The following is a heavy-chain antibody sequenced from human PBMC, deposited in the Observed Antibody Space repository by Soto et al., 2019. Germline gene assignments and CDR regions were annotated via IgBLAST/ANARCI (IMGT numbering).Heavy chain of an antibody. V-gene: IGHV4-31*03. CDR3: ARDQGGRKNSYCSGGSCYRGEYFQH. J-gene: IGHJ1*01. D-gene: IGHD2-15*01. Sequence: SETLSLTCTVSGGSISSGGYYWSWIRQHPGKGLEWIGYIYYSGSTYYNPSLKSRVTISVDTSKNQFSLKLSSVTAADTAVYYCARDQGGRKNSYCSGGSCYRGEYFQHWGQGTLVTVS. CDR1: GGSISSGGYY. CDR2: IYYSGST.